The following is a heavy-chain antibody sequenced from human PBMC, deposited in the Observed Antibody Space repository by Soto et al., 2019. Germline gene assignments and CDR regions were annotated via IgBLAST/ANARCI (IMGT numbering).Heavy chain of an antibody. J-gene: IGHJ4*01. V-gene: IGHV3-7*01. Sequence: EVQLVESGGDLVQPGGSLRLSCAASGFTFSGYWMGWVRQAPGKGLEWVASIMKDGGEKKYVDAVRGRFTISRDNVQNSLFLQMDSLRVEDTAVYYFARDRDYYKADHCGQGTLVTVSS. D-gene: IGHD3-22*01. CDR2: IMKDGGEK. CDR3: ARDRDYYKADH. CDR1: GFTFSGYW.